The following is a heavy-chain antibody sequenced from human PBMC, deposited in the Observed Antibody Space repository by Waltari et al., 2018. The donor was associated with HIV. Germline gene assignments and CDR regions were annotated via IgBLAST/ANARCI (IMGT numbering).Heavy chain of an antibody. J-gene: IGHJ3*02. CDR3: ARENTMTYYDALDI. Sequence: EVQLVESGGGLVQPGGSVRPSCAAVGFTFRSYWMHWVRQAPGKGLVWVSCISSDGSTTNYADSVKGRLTISRDNAKNTLYLQMNSLRADDTAVYYCARENTMTYYDALDIWGQGTMVTVSS. CDR2: ISSDGSTT. D-gene: IGHD4-17*01. CDR1: GFTFRSYW. V-gene: IGHV3-74*01.